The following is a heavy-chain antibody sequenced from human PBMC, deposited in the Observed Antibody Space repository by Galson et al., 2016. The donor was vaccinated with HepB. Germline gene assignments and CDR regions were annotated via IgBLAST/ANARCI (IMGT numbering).Heavy chain of an antibody. CDR1: GLTFSRFW. Sequence: SLRLSCAASGLTFSRFWMTWVRQAPGKGLEWVANINQDGSEKHYLDSVRGRFTISRDNAKNSLYLQMNSLRAEDTAVYYCARTAFSYSGSYWWFHPWGQGTLVTVSS. D-gene: IGHD1-26*01. CDR2: INQDGSEK. V-gene: IGHV3-7*04. J-gene: IGHJ5*02. CDR3: ARTAFSYSGSYWWFHP.